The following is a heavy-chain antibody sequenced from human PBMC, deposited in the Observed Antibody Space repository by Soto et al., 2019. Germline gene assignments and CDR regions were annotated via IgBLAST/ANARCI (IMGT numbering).Heavy chain of an antibody. CDR1: GGSFSGYY. D-gene: IGHD6-6*01. Sequence: SETLSLTCAVYGGSFSGYYWSWIRQPPGKGLEWIGEINHSGSTNYNPSLKSRVTISVDTSKNQFSLKLSSVTAADTAVYYCARVDSSSSWNGIHSDYWGQGTLVTVSS. J-gene: IGHJ4*02. CDR3: ARVDSSSSWNGIHSDY. CDR2: INHSGST. V-gene: IGHV4-34*01.